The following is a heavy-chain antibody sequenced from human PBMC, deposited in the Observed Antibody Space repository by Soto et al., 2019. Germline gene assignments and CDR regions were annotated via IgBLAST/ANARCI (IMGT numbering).Heavy chain of an antibody. D-gene: IGHD3-22*01. CDR3: ARDRLRGYDSSGFYS. CDR2: INSDGSST. J-gene: IGHJ4*02. CDR1: GFPFRSYW. V-gene: IGHV3-74*01. Sequence: PGGSLRLSCAASGFPFRSYWMQWVRQAPGKGLVWVSWINSDGSSTSYADSVKGRFTMTTATSTNTVFLELRSLKSDDTAIYYCARDRLRGYDSSGFYSWGQGTMVTVSS.